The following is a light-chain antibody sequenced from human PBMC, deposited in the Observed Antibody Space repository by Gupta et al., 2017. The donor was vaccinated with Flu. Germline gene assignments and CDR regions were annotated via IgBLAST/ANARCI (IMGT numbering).Light chain of an antibody. V-gene: IGKV2-30*01. CDR1: QSRVYSDENTY. J-gene: IGKJ1*01. Sequence: VTLGQPASISCRSSQSRVYSDENTYLNWFQQRPGQSPRRLIYKGSNRDSGVPDRFSGSGSGTDFTLTISMWEAEDVGVYYCRPGKQCPNTFGQGTKVEIK. CDR2: KGS. CDR3: RPGKQCPNT.